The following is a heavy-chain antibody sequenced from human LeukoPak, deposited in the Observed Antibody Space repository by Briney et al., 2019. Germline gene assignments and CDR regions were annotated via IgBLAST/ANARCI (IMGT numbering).Heavy chain of an antibody. Sequence: GGSLRLSCAASGFTVSSNYMSWVRQPAGKGLEWVSVLYSGGATFYADSVKGRFTISRDNSKNTLYLQMNSLRGEDTAVYYCAKEGAAAYFDYWGQGTLVTVSS. CDR3: AKEGAAAYFDY. J-gene: IGHJ4*02. CDR1: GFTVSSNY. V-gene: IGHV3-66*02. CDR2: LYSGGAT. D-gene: IGHD3-16*01.